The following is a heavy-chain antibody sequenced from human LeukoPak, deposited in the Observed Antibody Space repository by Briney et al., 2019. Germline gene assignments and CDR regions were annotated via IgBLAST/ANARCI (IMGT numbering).Heavy chain of an antibody. CDR1: GNSFGDYY. CDR3: TRDTGTTGEVKFDP. D-gene: IGHD4-17*01. CDR2: IYTSGST. Sequence: SETLSLTCTVSGNSFGDYYWSWIRQPAGKGLEWIGRIYTSGSTTYNPSLKSRVAMSVDTSKSQFSLNLMSVTAADTAVYYCTRDTGTTGEVKFDPWGQGTLVTVSS. V-gene: IGHV4-4*07. J-gene: IGHJ5*02.